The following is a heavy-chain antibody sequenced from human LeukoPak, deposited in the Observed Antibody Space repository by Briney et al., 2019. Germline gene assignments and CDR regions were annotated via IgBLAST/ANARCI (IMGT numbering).Heavy chain of an antibody. CDR1: GFTFSNYD. CDR2: ISGSGNST. CDR3: AKAIAATGRWWIFDY. D-gene: IGHD6-13*01. V-gene: IGHV3-23*01. J-gene: IGHJ4*02. Sequence: GGSLRLSCAASGFTFSNYDMGWVRHAPGGGLEWVSSISGSGNSTYYADSVKGRFTISRDNPKNAEYLQMSSLRAEDTAVYYCAKAIAATGRWWIFDYWGQGTLVTVSS.